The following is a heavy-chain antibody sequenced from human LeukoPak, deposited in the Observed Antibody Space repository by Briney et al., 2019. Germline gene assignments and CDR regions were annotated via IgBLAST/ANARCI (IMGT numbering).Heavy chain of an antibody. CDR3: ARDNRPDYSNYGSWFGP. D-gene: IGHD4-11*01. V-gene: IGHV1-69*01. J-gene: IGHJ5*02. CDR2: IIPIFGTA. Sequence: ASVKVSCKASGGTFSSYAISWVRQAPGQGLEWMGGIIPIFGTANYAQKFQGRVTITADESTSTAYMELSSLRSEDTAVYYCARDNRPDYSNYGSWFGPWGQGTLVTVSS. CDR1: GGTFSSYA.